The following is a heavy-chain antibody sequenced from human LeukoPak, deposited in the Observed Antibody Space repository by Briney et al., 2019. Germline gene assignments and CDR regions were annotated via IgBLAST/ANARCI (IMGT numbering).Heavy chain of an antibody. CDR2: IIPIFGTA. D-gene: IGHD2-15*01. V-gene: IGHV1-69*13. Sequence: ASVKVSCKASGYTFTSYGISWVRQAPGQGLEWMGGIIPIFGTANYAQKFQGRVTITADESTNTAYMELSSLRSEDTAVYYCASSCSGGSCYSDLDWFDPWGQGTLVTVSS. CDR1: GYTFTSYG. CDR3: ASSCSGGSCYSDLDWFDP. J-gene: IGHJ5*02.